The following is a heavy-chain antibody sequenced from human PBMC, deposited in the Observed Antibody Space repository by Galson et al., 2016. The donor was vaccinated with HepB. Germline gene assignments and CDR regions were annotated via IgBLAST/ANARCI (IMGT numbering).Heavy chain of an antibody. CDR2: TYYRSKWHF. Sequence: CAISGDSVSSNSAGWYWIRQSPSGGLEWLGRTYYRSKWHFDYAESVKSRITINPDTAKNQFSLQLNSVTPEDTAIYYCARSYLLGRGFGSWGQGTLVTVSS. V-gene: IGHV6-1*01. J-gene: IGHJ4*02. CDR3: ARSYLLGRGFGS. CDR1: GDSVSSNSAG. D-gene: IGHD7-27*01.